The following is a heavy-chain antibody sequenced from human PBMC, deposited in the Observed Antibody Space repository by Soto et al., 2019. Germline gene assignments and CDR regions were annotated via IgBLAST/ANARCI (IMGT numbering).Heavy chain of an antibody. CDR2: ISGSGGST. Sequence: DVQLLESGGGLVQPGGSRRLSCAASGFTFSTYAMSWVRQAPGKGLDWVSAISGSGGSTYYAASVKGRFTISRDNSKNTLYLQMNSLRAEDTAVYCCAKSSPGYGDYEDFDYWGQGTLVTVSS. CDR3: AKSSPGYGDYEDFDY. J-gene: IGHJ4*02. V-gene: IGHV3-23*01. D-gene: IGHD4-17*01. CDR1: GFTFSTYA.